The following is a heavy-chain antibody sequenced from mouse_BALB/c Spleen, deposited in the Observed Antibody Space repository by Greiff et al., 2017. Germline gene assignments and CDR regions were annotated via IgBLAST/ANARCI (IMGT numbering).Heavy chain of an antibody. J-gene: IGHJ2*01. D-gene: IGHD1-1*01. Sequence: QVQLQQSGAELVRPGVSVKISCKGSGYTFTDYAMHWVKQSHAKSLEWIGVISTYYGDASYNQKFKGKATMTVDKSSSTAYMELARLTSEDSAIYYCARDYYGSSYDFDYWGQGTTLTVSS. CDR1: GYTFTDYA. CDR2: ISTYYGDA. CDR3: ARDYYGSSYDFDY. V-gene: IGHV1S137*01.